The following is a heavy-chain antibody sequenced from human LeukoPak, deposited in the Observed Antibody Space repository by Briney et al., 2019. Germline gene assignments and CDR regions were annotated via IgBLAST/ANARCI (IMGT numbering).Heavy chain of an antibody. D-gene: IGHD3-10*01. Sequence: GGSLRLSCAASGFTFSSYGMHWVRQAPGKGLEWVAVIWYDGSNKYYADSVKSRFTISRDNSKNTLYLQMNSLRAEDTAVYYCARRLRRSNYYAIDYWGQGTLVTVSS. V-gene: IGHV3-33*01. CDR2: IWYDGSNK. CDR1: GFTFSSYG. J-gene: IGHJ4*02. CDR3: ARRLRRSNYYAIDY.